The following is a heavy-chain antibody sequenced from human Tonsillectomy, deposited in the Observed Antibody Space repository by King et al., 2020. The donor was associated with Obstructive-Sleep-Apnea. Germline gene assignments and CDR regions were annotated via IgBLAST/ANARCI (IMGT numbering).Heavy chain of an antibody. J-gene: IGHJ4*02. D-gene: IGHD3-22*01. CDR2: IKQDGSEK. V-gene: IGHV3-7*03. CDR1: GFTFSSYW. Sequence: QLVQSGGGLVQPGGSLRLSCAASGFTFSSYWMSWVRQAPGKGLEWVANIKQDGSEKYYVDSVKGRFTISRDNAKNSLYLQMNSLRAEDTAVYYCARGVDYYDSSGYYSNYYFVYWGQGSLVTVSS. CDR3: ARGVDYYDSSGYYSNYYFVY.